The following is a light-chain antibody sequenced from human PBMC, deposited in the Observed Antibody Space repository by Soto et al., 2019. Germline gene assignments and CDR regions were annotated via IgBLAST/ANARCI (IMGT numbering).Light chain of an antibody. CDR3: QHYNYWPPKT. Sequence: EIVLTQSPVTLSLSPGERATLSCRASQSVRTYLAWYQVKPGQAPRLLIYGAYTRATGIPARFSGSGSGTDFTLTISSLQSEDFAVYYCQHYNYWPPKTFGQGTKVDIK. J-gene: IGKJ1*01. V-gene: IGKV3-15*01. CDR1: QSVRTY. CDR2: GAY.